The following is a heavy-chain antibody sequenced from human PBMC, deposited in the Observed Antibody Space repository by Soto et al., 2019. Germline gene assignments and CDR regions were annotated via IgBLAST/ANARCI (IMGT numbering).Heavy chain of an antibody. V-gene: IGHV4-59*01. CDR2: GYHSVSI. J-gene: IGHJ2*01. Sequence: SETLSLTCTVSGGSITDYYWSWIRQPPGKALEWIGYGYHSVSIHYNPSLKTRVTISVDTSENQFSLRLSSVTAADTAVYYCARAFAGFGEYWYFDLWGRGTLVTVSS. CDR3: ARAFAGFGEYWYFDL. CDR1: GGSITDYY. D-gene: IGHD2-21*01.